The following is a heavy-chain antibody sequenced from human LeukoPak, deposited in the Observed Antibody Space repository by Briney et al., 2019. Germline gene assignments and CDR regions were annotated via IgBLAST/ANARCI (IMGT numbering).Heavy chain of an antibody. J-gene: IGHJ5*02. V-gene: IGHV1-69*04. CDR2: FIPVLGVA. Sequence: ASVKVSCKASGGTFSYYAFTWVRQAPGQGLEWMGRFIPVLGVANYAQKFQDRVTLTADKSTGTAYMEFSSLRSEDTAVYYCAGLAAVFAYWFDPWGQGTLVSVSS. CDR1: GGTFSYYA. D-gene: IGHD6-25*01. CDR3: AGLAAVFAYWFDP.